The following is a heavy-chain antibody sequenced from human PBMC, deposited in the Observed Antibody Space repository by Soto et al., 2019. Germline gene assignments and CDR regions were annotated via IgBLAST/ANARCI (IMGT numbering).Heavy chain of an antibody. Sequence: GGYLRLSCAASGFTVSSHYMSWVRQAPGKGLEWVSVIYSGGSTYYADSVKGRFTISRDNSKNTLYLQMNSLRAEDTAVYYCARDSPFVGAVVKRTDYYYYGMDVWGQGTTVTVSS. CDR1: GFTVSSHY. D-gene: IGHD2-15*01. CDR3: ARDSPFVGAVVKRTDYYYYGMDV. CDR2: IYSGGST. J-gene: IGHJ6*02. V-gene: IGHV3-53*01.